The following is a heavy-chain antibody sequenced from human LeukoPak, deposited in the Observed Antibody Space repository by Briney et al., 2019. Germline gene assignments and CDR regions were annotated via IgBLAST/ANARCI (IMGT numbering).Heavy chain of an antibody. CDR2: INPNSGGT. V-gene: IGHV1-2*02. Sequence: ASVKVSCKASGYTFTGYYMHWVRQAPGQGLEWMGWINPNSGGTNYAQKFQGRVNMTRDTSISTAYMELSRLRSDDTAVYYCARDGRYDSSGYPFDYWGQGTLVTVSS. CDR1: GYTFTGYY. CDR3: ARDGRYDSSGYPFDY. D-gene: IGHD3-22*01. J-gene: IGHJ4*02.